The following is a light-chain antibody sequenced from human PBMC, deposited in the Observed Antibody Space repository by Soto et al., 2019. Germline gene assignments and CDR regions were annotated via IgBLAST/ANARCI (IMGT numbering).Light chain of an antibody. CDR3: AAWDDGLSGHVV. CDR2: RNN. Sequence: QSVLTQPPSASGTPGQRVTISCSGSSSNIGSNYVYWYQQLPGTAPKLLIYRNNQRPSGVPDRFSGSKSGTSASLAISGLRSEDEADDYCAAWDDGLSGHVVFGGGTKLTVL. J-gene: IGLJ2*01. V-gene: IGLV1-47*01. CDR1: SSNIGSNY.